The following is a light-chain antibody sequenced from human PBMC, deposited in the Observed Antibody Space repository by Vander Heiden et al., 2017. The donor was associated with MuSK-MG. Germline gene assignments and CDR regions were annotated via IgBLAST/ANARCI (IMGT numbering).Light chain of an antibody. CDR2: GAS. CDR3: QYYCTSPT. Sequence: EIALTQSPGTLSLSPGDTATLSCRASQSVTSSYLAWYQHKPGQAPRLLIYGASSRANGIPDRFSGSGSGTDFTLTITSLEPEDFAVYYCQYYCTSPTFGPGTKLEIE. CDR1: QSVTSSY. V-gene: IGKV3-20*01. J-gene: IGKJ2*01.